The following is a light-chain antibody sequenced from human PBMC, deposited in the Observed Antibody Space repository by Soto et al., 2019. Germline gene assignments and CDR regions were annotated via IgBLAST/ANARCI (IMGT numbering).Light chain of an antibody. V-gene: IGKV1-27*01. J-gene: IGKJ5*01. CDR2: AAS. CDR1: QGISNK. CDR3: QKYNSAHT. Sequence: DMQMTQSPSSLSASVGDRVTITCRASQGISNKVAWYQHKPGKPPKLLIYAASTLQSGVPSRFSGSGSGTDFTLTVSSLQPEDVATYYCQKYNSAHTFGQGTRLEIK.